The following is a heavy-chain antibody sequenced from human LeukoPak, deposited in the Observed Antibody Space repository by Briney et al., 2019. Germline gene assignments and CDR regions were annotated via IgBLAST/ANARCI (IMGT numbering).Heavy chain of an antibody. CDR1: GGTFSSYA. D-gene: IGHD5-12*01. V-gene: IGHV1-69*13. CDR2: IIPIFGTA. Sequence: ASVKVSCKASGGTFSSYAISWVRQAPGQGLEWMGGIIPIFGTANYAQKFQGRVTITADESTSTAYMELSSLRSEDTAVYYCARDSGYEMGYYYGMDVWGQGTTVTVSS. J-gene: IGHJ6*02. CDR3: ARDSGYEMGYYYGMDV.